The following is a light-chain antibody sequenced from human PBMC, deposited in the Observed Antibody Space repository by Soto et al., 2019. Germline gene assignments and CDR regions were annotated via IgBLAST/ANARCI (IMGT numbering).Light chain of an antibody. V-gene: IGKV3-15*01. CDR3: QQYNNWPPLT. CDR2: GAS. Sequence: EIAMTQSPATLSVSPGERATLSCRASQSVSSNLAWYQQKPGQAPRLLIYGASTRATGIPARFIGSGSGTEFTLTISSLQSEDFAVYYCQQYNNWPPLTFGGGTKVDIK. J-gene: IGKJ4*01. CDR1: QSVSSN.